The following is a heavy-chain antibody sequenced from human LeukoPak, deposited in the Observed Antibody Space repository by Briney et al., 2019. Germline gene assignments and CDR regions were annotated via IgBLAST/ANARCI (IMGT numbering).Heavy chain of an antibody. J-gene: IGHJ6*02. Sequence: SETLSLTCAVSGGSISSYYWTWIRQPPGKGLEWVGYIQNSPIYRANIQSSPSLQSRVSLSIDTSKNQVSLTVNSVTAADTAVYYCARLSSTLYYSMDVWGPGTAVTVSS. CDR1: GGSISSYY. CDR3: ARLSSTLYYSMDV. V-gene: IGHV4-4*08. D-gene: IGHD6-6*01. CDR2: IQNSPIYRAN.